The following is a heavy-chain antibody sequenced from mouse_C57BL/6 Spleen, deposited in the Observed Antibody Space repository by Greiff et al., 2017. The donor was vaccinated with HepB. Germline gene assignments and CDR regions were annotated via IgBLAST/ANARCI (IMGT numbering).Heavy chain of an antibody. J-gene: IGHJ4*01. D-gene: IGHD2-5*01. CDR3: ASPYYSNYDYAMDY. CDR1: GFSLTSYG. Sequence: VKLQQSGPGLVQPSQSLSITCTVSGFSLTSYGVHWVRQSPGKGLEWLGVIWSGGSTDYNAAFISRLSISKDNSKSQVFFKMNSLQADDTAIYYCASPYYSNYDYAMDYWGQGTSVTVSS. V-gene: IGHV2-2*01. CDR2: IWSGGST.